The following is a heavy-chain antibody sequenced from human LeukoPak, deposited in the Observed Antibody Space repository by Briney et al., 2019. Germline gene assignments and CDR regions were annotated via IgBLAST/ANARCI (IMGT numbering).Heavy chain of an antibody. CDR1: GFTFVNYA. CDR2: IYNTGDYT. CDR3: AKSGARWSHFDS. V-gene: IGHV3-23*05. J-gene: IGHJ4*02. D-gene: IGHD3-3*01. Sequence: GGSLRISCAASGFTFVNYAMNWVRQAPGKGLEWVADIYNTGDYTYYAHSVRGRFTISRDNSKNTLYLQMDSLRDEDTALYYCAKSGARWSHFDSWGQGALVTVSS.